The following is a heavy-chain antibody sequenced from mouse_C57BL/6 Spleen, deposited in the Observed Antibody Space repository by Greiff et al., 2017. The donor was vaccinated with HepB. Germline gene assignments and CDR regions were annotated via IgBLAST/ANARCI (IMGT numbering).Heavy chain of an antibody. D-gene: IGHD2-3*01. CDR1: GFTFSDYG. J-gene: IGHJ1*03. CDR3: AGWLPLYFDV. Sequence: EVMLVESGGGLVKPGGSLKLSCAASGFTFSDYGMHWVRQAPEKGLEWVAYISSGSSTIYYADTVKGRFTISRDNAKNTLFLQMTSLRSEDTAMYYCAGWLPLYFDVWGTGTTVTVSS. V-gene: IGHV5-17*01. CDR2: ISSGSSTI.